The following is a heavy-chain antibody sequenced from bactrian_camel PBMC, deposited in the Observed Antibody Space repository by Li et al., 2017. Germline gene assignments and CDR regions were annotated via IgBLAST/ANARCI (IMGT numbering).Heavy chain of an antibody. Sequence: HVQLVESGGGLVQPGGSLTLSCAASGFTFSSYWMYWVRQAPGKGLEWVSRINNGGGSTYYADYLKGRFTISRDNAKNTLYLQLNSLQTEDTAMYYCLSSLGSDEGYWGQGTQVTVS. D-gene: IGHD5*01. CDR1: GFTFSSYW. V-gene: IGHV3S1*01. CDR3: LSSLGSDEGY. J-gene: IGHJ4*01. CDR2: INNGGGST.